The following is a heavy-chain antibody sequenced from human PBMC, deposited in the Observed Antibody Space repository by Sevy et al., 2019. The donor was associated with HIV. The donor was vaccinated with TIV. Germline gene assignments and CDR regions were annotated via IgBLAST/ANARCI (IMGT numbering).Heavy chain of an antibody. J-gene: IGHJ6*02. CDR2: IIPIFGTA. Sequence: ASVKVSCKASGGTFSSYAISWVRQAPGQGLEWMGGIIPIFGTANYAQKFQGRVTITAEESTSTAYMELSSLRSEDTAVYYCARDKKGSGSSEYYYYYGMDVWGQGTTVTVSS. CDR3: ARDKKGSGSSEYYYYYGMDV. CDR1: GGTFSSYA. D-gene: IGHD6-6*01. V-gene: IGHV1-69*13.